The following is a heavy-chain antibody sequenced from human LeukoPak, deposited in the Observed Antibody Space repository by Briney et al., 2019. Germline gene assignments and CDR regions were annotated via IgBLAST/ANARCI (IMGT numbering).Heavy chain of an antibody. CDR3: AKNVLLWFGELSG. J-gene: IGHJ4*02. D-gene: IGHD3-10*01. CDR1: GVTFSSYA. V-gene: IGHV3-23*01. CDR2: ISGSGGST. Sequence: GGSLRLSCAASGVTFSSYAMSWVRQAPGKGLEWVSAISGSGGSTYYADSVKGRFTISRDNSKNTLYLQMNSLRAEDTAVYYCAKNVLLWFGELSGWGQGTLVTVSS.